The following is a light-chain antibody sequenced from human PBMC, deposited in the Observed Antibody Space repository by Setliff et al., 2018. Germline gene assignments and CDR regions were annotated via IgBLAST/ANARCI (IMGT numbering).Light chain of an antibody. CDR3: SSYTSSSTYV. J-gene: IGLJ1*01. CDR2: DVS. Sequence: QSVLTQPASVSGSPGQSITISCTGTSSDVGLYNLVSWYQQHAGKAPKLIIYDVSNRPSGVSNRFSGSKAGNTASLTISGLQADDEADYYCSSYTSSSTYVFGTGTKVTVL. CDR1: SSDVGLYNL. V-gene: IGLV2-14*02.